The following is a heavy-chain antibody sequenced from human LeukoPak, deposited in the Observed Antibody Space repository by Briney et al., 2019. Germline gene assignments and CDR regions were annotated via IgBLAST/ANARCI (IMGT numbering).Heavy chain of an antibody. D-gene: IGHD3-3*01. CDR3: ARYDPNSPTYFDS. CDR2: IHYSGGS. Sequence: PSETLSLTCSVSGASISNFYWSWIRQPPGRGLEWIAYIHYSGGSKYDPSLKNRVTMSLDTSKNQFSLKLTSVTAADTAVYYCARYDPNSPTYFDSWGQGTLVTASS. V-gene: IGHV4-59*08. J-gene: IGHJ4*02. CDR1: GASISNFY.